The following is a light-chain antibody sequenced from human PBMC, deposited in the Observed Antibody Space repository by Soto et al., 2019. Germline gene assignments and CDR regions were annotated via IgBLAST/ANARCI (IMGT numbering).Light chain of an antibody. V-gene: IGLV2-14*01. CDR1: SSEFGGYNY. J-gene: IGLJ1*01. Sequence: QSVLTQPASVSGSPGQSITIPCTGTSSEFGGYNYVSWYQQHPGKAPKLMIYDVSNRPSGVSNRFSGSKSGNTASLTISGLQAEDEADYYCSSYTSSSTLCVFGTGTKVTVL. CDR2: DVS. CDR3: SSYTSSSTLCV.